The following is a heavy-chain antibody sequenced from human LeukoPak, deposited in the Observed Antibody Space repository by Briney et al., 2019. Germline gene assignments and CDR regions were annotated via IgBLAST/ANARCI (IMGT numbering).Heavy chain of an antibody. V-gene: IGHV3-9*01. CDR3: AKSMTSITMVWGVILVNWFDP. CDR2: ISWNSGRI. CDR1: GFTFDDYA. D-gene: IGHD3-10*01. J-gene: IGHJ5*02. Sequence: GRSLRLSCAASGFTFDDYAMHWVRQAPGKGLEWVSGISWNSGRIGYADSVKGRFTISRDNAKNSLYLQMNSLRAEDTALYYCAKSMTSITMVWGVILVNWFDPWGQGTLVTVSS.